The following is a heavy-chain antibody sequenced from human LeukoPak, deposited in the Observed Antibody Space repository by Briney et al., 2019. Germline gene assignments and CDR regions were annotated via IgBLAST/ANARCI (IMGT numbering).Heavy chain of an antibody. CDR2: ISSSSSTI. J-gene: IGHJ4*02. Sequence: PGGSLRLSCAASGFTFSSYSMNWVRQAPRKGLEWVSYISSSSSTIYYADSVKGRFTISRDNAKNSLYLQMNSLRDEDTAVYYCASEYYYDSSGYYSDYWGQGTLVTVSS. CDR3: ASEYYYDSSGYYSDY. V-gene: IGHV3-48*02. CDR1: GFTFSSYS. D-gene: IGHD3-22*01.